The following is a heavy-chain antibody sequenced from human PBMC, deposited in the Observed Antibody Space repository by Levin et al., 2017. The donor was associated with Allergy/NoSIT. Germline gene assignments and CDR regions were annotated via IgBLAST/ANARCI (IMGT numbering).Heavy chain of an antibody. CDR2: ISASGSPT. V-gene: IGHV3-48*04. CDR3: ARGLFDF. Sequence: GESLKISCSVSGFTFEIYGMNWVRQAPGKRREWVSHISASGSPTYYADPVRGRFTISRDNAKQSLYLQMTSLRVEDTAVYYCARGLFDFWGQGALVTVSS. CDR1: GFTFEIYG. D-gene: IGHD5-12*01. J-gene: IGHJ4*02.